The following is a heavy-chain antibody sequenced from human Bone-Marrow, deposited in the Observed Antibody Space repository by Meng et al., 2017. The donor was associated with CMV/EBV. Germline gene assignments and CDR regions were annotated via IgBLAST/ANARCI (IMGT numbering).Heavy chain of an antibody. V-gene: IGHV4-38-2*02. J-gene: IGHJ6*02. CDR1: GSSLGSSY. Sequence: SETLSLTCNVSGSSLGSSYWSWIRQSPGKGLEWIGSIYHSGSTYYNPSLKSRVTISVDTSKNQFSLKLSSVTAADTAVYYCARTDSSSSYYRGYYYGMDVWGQGTTVTVSS. D-gene: IGHD6-6*01. CDR3: ARTDSSSSYYRGYYYGMDV. CDR2: IYHSGST.